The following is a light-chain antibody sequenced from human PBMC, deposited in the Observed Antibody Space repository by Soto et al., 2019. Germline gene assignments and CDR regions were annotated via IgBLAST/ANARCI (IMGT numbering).Light chain of an antibody. CDR2: KAS. Sequence: DSQMAQAPSTVSGSLGDRVAITCRASHTISSWLAWYQQKPGKAPKLLIYKASTLKSGVPSRFSGSGSGTEFTLTISSLQPDDFATYYCQHYNSYSEAFGQGTKVDIK. CDR1: HTISSW. J-gene: IGKJ1*01. V-gene: IGKV1-5*03. CDR3: QHYNSYSEA.